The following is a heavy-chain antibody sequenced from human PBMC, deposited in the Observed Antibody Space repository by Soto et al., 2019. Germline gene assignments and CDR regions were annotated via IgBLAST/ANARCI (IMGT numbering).Heavy chain of an antibody. V-gene: IGHV1-18*01. D-gene: IGHD6-6*01. CDR3: ARDREGIAARQHYCYGMDV. J-gene: IGHJ6*02. CDR2: ISAYNGNT. CDR1: GYTFTSYG. Sequence: ASVKVSCKASGYTFTSYGISWVRQAPGQGLEWMGWISAYNGNTNYAQKLQGRVTMTTDTSTSTAYMELRSLRSDDTAVYYCARDREGIAARQHYCYGMDVWGQGTTVTVSS.